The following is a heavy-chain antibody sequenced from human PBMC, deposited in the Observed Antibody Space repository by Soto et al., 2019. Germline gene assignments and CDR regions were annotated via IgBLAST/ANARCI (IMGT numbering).Heavy chain of an antibody. V-gene: IGHV4-4*07. CDR1: GGSISSYY. Sequence: SETLSLTCTVSGGSISSYYWSWIRQPAGKGLEWIGRIYTSGSTNYNPSLKSRVTMSVDTSKNQFSLKLSSVTAADTAVYYCARVGNSGSYSLNWFDPWGQGTLVTVSS. CDR3: ARVGNSGSYSLNWFDP. CDR2: IYTSGST. J-gene: IGHJ5*02. D-gene: IGHD1-26*01.